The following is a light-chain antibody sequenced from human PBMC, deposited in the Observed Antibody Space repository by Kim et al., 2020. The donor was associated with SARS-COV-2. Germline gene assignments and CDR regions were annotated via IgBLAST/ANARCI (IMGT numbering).Light chain of an antibody. V-gene: IGKV3-20*01. CDR1: QSLGSTS. CDR3: QDYGTSRT. Sequence: LSPGEDATHSCWASQSLGSTSLAWYQHKPGQAPRLLIYGASSRATGISDRFSGSGSGTDFTLSISRLEPEDFAVYYCQDYGTSRTFGQGTKVDIK. CDR2: GAS. J-gene: IGKJ1*01.